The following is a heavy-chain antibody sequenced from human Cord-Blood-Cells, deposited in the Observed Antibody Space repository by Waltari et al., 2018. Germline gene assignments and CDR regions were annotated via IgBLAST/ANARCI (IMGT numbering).Heavy chain of an antibody. J-gene: IGHJ4*02. D-gene: IGHD4-17*01. CDR1: GGSFSSYY. V-gene: IGHV4-4*07. Sequence: QVQLQESGPGLVKPSETLSLTCTLPGGSFSSYYWIWIRQLAVKGLEWNGRVYTGGSTNYNPSLKSRVTMTVDTSKNQFSLKLSSVTAADTAVYYCARSPRGAYGDYFDYWGQGTLVTVAS. CDR3: ARSPRGAYGDYFDY. CDR2: VYTGGST.